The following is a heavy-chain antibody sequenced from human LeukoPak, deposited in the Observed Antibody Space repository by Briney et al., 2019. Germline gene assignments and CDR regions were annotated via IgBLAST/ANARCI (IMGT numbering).Heavy chain of an antibody. D-gene: IGHD3-10*01. CDR1: GGTFSSYA. V-gene: IGHV1-69*05. CDR3: ARDGLSYFGDQDYYYYMDV. Sequence: GASVKVSCKASGGTFSSYAISWVRQAPGQGLEWMGGIIPIFGTANYAQKFQGRVTITTDESTSTAYMELSSLRSEDTAVYYCARDGLSYFGDQDYYYYMDVWDKGTTVTVSS. J-gene: IGHJ6*03. CDR2: IIPIFGTA.